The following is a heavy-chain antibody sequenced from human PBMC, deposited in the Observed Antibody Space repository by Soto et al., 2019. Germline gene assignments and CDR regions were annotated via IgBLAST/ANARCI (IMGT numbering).Heavy chain of an antibody. CDR1: GGTISGYY. Sequence: LSLTCSVSGGTISGYYWTWIRQPAGKGLEWIGRIYSSGNTKYNPSLQSRVTMSLDMSNNQFSLRLTSVTAADTAVYYCARGQRFSDWFDPWGQGTLVTVSS. CDR2: IYSSGNT. V-gene: IGHV4-4*07. J-gene: IGHJ5*02. CDR3: ARGQRFSDWFDP. D-gene: IGHD3-3*01.